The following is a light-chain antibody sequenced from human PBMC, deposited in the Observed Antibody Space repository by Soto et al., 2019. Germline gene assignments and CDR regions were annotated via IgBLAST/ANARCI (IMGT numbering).Light chain of an antibody. J-gene: IGKJ5*01. CDR1: QSVSTF. Sequence: EIVLTQSQPTLSLSPLARAVLXWRASQSVSTFLAWFQQKPGQPPRLLIYNASNRTTGIPARFSGSGSGTDFTLTISSLEPEDFAVYYCQQRGDWPPITFGQGTRLEI. V-gene: IGKV3-11*01. CDR2: NAS. CDR3: QQRGDWPPIT.